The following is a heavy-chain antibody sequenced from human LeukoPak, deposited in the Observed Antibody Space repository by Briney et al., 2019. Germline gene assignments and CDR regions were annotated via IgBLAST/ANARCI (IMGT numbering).Heavy chain of an antibody. CDR1: GFTFDDYA. V-gene: IGHV3-43*02. D-gene: IGHD5-18*01. CDR2: ISGDGDST. CDR3: AKDKYSHGCNFDY. Sequence: GGSLRLPCAASGFTFDDYAMHWVRQAPGKGLEWVSLISGDGDSTYYADSVKGRFTISRDNSKNSLYLQMNSLRTEDTALFYCAKDKYSHGCNFDYWGQGTPVTVSS. J-gene: IGHJ4*02.